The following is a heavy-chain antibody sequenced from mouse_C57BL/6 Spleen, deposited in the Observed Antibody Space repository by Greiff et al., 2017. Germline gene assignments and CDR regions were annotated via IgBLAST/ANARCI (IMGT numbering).Heavy chain of an antibody. CDR2: IIPGSGGT. Sequence: QVQLQQSGAELVRPGTSVKVSCKASGYAFTNYLIEWVKQRPGQGLEWIGVIIPGSGGTNYNEKFKGKATLTADKSSSTAYMQLSSLTSEDSAVYFCARSPGSSYYYAMDYWGQGTSVTVSS. CDR1: GYAFTNYL. V-gene: IGHV1-54*01. J-gene: IGHJ4*01. CDR3: ARSPGSSYYYAMDY. D-gene: IGHD1-1*01.